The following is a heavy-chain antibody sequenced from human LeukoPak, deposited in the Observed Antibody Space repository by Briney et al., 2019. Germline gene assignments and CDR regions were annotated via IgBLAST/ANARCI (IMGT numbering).Heavy chain of an antibody. CDR2: ISYSGST. J-gene: IGHJ4*02. CDR1: GGSISSDDYY. V-gene: IGHV4-30-4*01. CDR3: ASYQSIAVQFDY. Sequence: SQTLSLTCTVSGGSISSDDYYWSWIRQPPGKGLEWIGYISYSGSTYYNPSLKSRLTMSVDTSKNQFSLKLTSVTAADTAAYYCASYQSIAVQFDYWGQGTLVTVSS. D-gene: IGHD6-19*01.